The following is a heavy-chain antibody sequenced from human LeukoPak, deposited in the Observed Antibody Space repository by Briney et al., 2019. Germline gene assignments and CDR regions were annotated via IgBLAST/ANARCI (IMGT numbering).Heavy chain of an antibody. CDR3: AKDSTVTTGRFDP. Sequence: GGSLRLSCAASGFTVSGNYMGWVRQAPGKGLEWVSVIYSGGFIYYADSVKGRFTISSDNSKNMLYLQMNSLRAEDTAVYYCAKDSTVTTGRFDPWGQGTLVTVSS. J-gene: IGHJ5*02. V-gene: IGHV3-66*01. CDR2: IYSGGFI. D-gene: IGHD4-17*01. CDR1: GFTVSGNY.